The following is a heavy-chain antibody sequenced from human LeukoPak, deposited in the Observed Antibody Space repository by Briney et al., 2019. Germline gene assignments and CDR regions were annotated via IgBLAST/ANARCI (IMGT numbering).Heavy chain of an antibody. Sequence: PGGSLRLSCAASGFSFSDYYLTWIRQAPGKGLEWVSYISSRDSTVYYASSMRFRFTISRDNAKNSLYLQMNSLRAEDTAIYYCARVSKDSFLPSFFDYWGQGTLVTVSA. D-gene: IGHD3-3*02. CDR1: GFSFSDYY. J-gene: IGHJ4*02. CDR3: ARVSKDSFLPSFFDY. V-gene: IGHV3-11*04. CDR2: ISSRDSTV.